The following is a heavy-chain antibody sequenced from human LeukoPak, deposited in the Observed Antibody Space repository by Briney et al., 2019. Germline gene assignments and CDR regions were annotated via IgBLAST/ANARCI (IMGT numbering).Heavy chain of an antibody. Sequence: ASVKVSCKASGYTFTRYDINWERQATGQGLEWMGWINAGNGNTKYSQKFQGRVTITRDTSASTAYMELSSLRSEDTAVYYCARGDLWFGELVWGQGTLVTVSS. CDR2: INAGNGNT. D-gene: IGHD3-10*01. V-gene: IGHV1-3*01. CDR1: GYTFTRYD. J-gene: IGHJ4*02. CDR3: ARGDLWFGELV.